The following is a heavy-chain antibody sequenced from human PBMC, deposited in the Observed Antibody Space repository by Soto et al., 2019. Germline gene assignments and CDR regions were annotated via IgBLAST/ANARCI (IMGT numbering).Heavy chain of an antibody. Sequence: EVQLLASGGDLVRPGGSLRLSWAGSGFMFSNYPMSWVRQAPGKGPEWVAAIKAAGGESYYADSEKGRFTISRDKFNDMLYLQMNSLTVEDTAMYYCKRDVVASSPPGADYWGQGTLVTVSS. D-gene: IGHD5-12*01. CDR3: KRDVVASSPPGADY. V-gene: IGHV3-23*01. CDR1: GFMFSNYP. CDR2: IKAAGGES. J-gene: IGHJ4*02.